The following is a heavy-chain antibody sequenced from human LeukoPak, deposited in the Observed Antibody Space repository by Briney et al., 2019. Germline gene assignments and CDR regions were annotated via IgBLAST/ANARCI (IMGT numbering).Heavy chain of an antibody. J-gene: IGHJ4*02. Sequence: PSETRSLTCTVSGGSISSGGYYWSWIRQHPGKGLEWIGYIYYSGSTYYNPSLKSRVTISVDTSKNQFSLKLSSVTAADTAVYYCARDTRSGRLFDYWGQGTLVTVSS. CDR1: GGSISSGGYY. CDR2: IYYSGST. D-gene: IGHD3-3*01. V-gene: IGHV4-31*03. CDR3: ARDTRSGRLFDY.